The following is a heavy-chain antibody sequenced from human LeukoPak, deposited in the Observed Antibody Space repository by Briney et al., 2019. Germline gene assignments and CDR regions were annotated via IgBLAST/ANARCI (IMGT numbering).Heavy chain of an antibody. V-gene: IGHV1-69*04. Sequence: SVKVSCKASGGTFSSYAISWVRQAPGQGLEWMGRIIPILGIANYAQKFQGRVTITEDKSTSTAYMELSSLRSEDTAVCYCASGDCSGGSCYSGHNWFDPWGQGTLVTVSS. J-gene: IGHJ5*02. D-gene: IGHD2-15*01. CDR3: ASGDCSGGSCYSGHNWFDP. CDR1: GGTFSSYA. CDR2: IIPILGIA.